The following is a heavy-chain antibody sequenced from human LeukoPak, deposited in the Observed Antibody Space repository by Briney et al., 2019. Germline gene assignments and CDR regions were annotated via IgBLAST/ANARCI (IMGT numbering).Heavy chain of an antibody. V-gene: IGHV4-4*07. CDR2: IYTSGST. J-gene: IGHJ4*02. Sequence: SETLSLTCTVSGGSVSSYYWSWIRQPAGKGLEWSGRIYTSGSTNYNPSLKSRVTMSVDTSKNQFSLKLSSVTAADTAVYYCARGPDILTGYAFDYWGQGTLVTVSS. D-gene: IGHD3-9*01. CDR3: ARGPDILTGYAFDY. CDR1: GGSVSSYY.